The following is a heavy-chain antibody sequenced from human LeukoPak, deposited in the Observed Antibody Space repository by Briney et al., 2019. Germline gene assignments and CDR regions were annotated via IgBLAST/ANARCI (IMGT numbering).Heavy chain of an antibody. D-gene: IGHD5-18*01. J-gene: IGHJ5*02. CDR1: GGTFSSCA. CDR2: IIPIFGIA. CDR3: ARGPIQLWLLGPSEGTNWFDP. Sequence: ASVKVSCKASGGTFSSCAISWVRQAPGQGLEWMGRIIPIFGIANYAQKFQGRVTITADKSTSTAYMELSSLRSEDTAVYHCARGPIQLWLLGPSEGTNWFDPWGQGTLVTVSS. V-gene: IGHV1-69*04.